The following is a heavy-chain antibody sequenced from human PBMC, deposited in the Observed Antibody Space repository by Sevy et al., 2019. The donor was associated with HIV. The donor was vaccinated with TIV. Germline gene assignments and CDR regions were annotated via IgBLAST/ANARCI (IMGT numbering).Heavy chain of an antibody. D-gene: IGHD1-26*01. J-gene: IGHJ4*02. CDR1: GFTFSSYA. Sequence: GGSLRLSCAASGFTFSSYAMHWVRQAPGKGLEWVAVISYDGSNKYYADSVKGRFTISRDNSKNTLYLQMNSLRAEDTAVYYCARDRYRDGYIVPLLPTYWGQGTLVTVSS. CDR2: ISYDGSNK. V-gene: IGHV3-30-3*01. CDR3: ARDRYRDGYIVPLLPTY.